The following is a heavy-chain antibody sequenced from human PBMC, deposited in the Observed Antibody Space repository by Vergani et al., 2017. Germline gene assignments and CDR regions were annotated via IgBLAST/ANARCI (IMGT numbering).Heavy chain of an antibody. Sequence: QVQLVQSGAEVKKPGASVKVSCKVSGYTLTELSMLWVRQAPGKGLEWMGGFDPEDGETIYAQKFQGRVTMTEDTSTDTAYMELSSLRSEDTAVYYCATGLQIVGQRAYNWFDPWGQGTLVTVSS. D-gene: IGHD2-15*01. CDR3: ATGLQIVGQRAYNWFDP. V-gene: IGHV1-24*01. CDR2: FDPEDGET. J-gene: IGHJ5*02. CDR1: GYTLTELS.